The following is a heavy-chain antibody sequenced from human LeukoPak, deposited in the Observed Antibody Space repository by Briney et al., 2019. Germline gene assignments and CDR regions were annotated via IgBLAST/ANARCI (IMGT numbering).Heavy chain of an antibody. Sequence: YGDSVQGRFSISRDNSKNTLYLQMNSLRLDDTAVYYCARGPPGYASGSRSSYYYMDVWGKGTTVTVSS. CDR3: ARGPPGYASGSRSSYYYMDV. V-gene: IGHV3-30*03. J-gene: IGHJ6*03. D-gene: IGHD3-10*01.